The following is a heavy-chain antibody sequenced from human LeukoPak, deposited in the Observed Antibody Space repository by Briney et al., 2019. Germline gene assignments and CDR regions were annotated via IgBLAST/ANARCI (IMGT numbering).Heavy chain of an antibody. D-gene: IGHD2/OR15-2a*01. V-gene: IGHV4-59*02. CDR2: TYYSGST. Sequence: SETLSLTCTVSGGSVSSNSWNWIRQPPGKTLEWIGYTYYSGSTNYNPSFKSRVTLSVDTSKNQFSLKLTSVTAADTAVYYCALRRLTSSQIIEDNWFGPWGQGTLVTVSS. J-gene: IGHJ5*02. CDR3: ALRRLTSSQIIEDNWFGP. CDR1: GGSVSSNS.